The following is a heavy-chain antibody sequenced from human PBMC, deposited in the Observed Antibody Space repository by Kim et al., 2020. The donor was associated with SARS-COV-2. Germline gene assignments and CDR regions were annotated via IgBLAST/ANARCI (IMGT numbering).Heavy chain of an antibody. J-gene: IGHJ3*02. Sequence: NYHPPLKSRVTRSVDTSKAPCSLKLTSVTAADTAVYYCASITMIGDAFDIWGQGTMVTVSS. D-gene: IGHD3-22*01. CDR3: ASITMIGDAFDI. V-gene: IGHV4-4*09.